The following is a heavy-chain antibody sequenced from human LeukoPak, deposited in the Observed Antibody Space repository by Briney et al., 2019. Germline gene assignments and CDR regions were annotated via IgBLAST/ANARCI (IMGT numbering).Heavy chain of an antibody. CDR3: VLATISSVDY. CDR2: MNPNSGNT. Sequence: ASVKVSCKASGYTFTSYDINWVRQATGQGLEWMGWMNPNSGNTGYAQKFQGRVTMTRNTSISTAYKELSSLRSEDTAVYYCVLATISSVDYWGQGTLVTVSS. CDR1: GYTFTSYD. D-gene: IGHD5-12*01. V-gene: IGHV1-8*01. J-gene: IGHJ4*02.